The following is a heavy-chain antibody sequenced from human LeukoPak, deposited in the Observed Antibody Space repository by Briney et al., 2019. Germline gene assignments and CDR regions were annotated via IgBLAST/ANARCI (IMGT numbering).Heavy chain of an antibody. CDR3: ARDGSNGYHPNYYYYYMDV. CDR1: GFTVSSNY. V-gene: IGHV3-66*02. Sequence: PGGSLRLSCAVSGFTVSSNYMSWVRQAPGKGLEWVSVVYSGGSTYYADSVKGRFTISRDNSKNTLYLQMNSLRAEDTAVYYCARDGSNGYHPNYYYYYMDVWGKGTTVTVSS. CDR2: VYSGGST. D-gene: IGHD5-18*01. J-gene: IGHJ6*03.